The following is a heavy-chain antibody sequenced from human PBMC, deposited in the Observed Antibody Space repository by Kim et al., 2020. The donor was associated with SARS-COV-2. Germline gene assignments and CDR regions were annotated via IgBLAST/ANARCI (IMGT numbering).Heavy chain of an antibody. J-gene: IGHJ4*02. D-gene: IGHD5-12*01. V-gene: IGHV3-23*01. CDR3: AKDWGYSGYDYGTLGY. Sequence: SGKGRLTISRDNSKNPLYLQMNSLRAEDTAVYYCAKDWGYSGYDYGTLGYWGQGTLVTVSS.